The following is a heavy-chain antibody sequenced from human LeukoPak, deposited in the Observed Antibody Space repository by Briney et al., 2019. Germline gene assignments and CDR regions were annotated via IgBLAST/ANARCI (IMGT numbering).Heavy chain of an antibody. CDR2: ITVSGGST. J-gene: IGHJ4*02. Sequence: GGSLRLSCAASGFTFSYYAMNWVRQAPGKGLEWVSVITVSGGSTNYADSVKGRFTISTDNSKNTLYLQMNSLRAEDTAVYYCARTWGVVAASSLGYWGQGTLVTVSS. CDR1: GFTFSYYA. V-gene: IGHV3-23*01. CDR3: ARTWGVVAASSLGY. D-gene: IGHD2-15*01.